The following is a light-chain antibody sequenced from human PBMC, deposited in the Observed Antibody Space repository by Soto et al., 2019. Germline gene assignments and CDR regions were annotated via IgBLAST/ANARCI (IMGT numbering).Light chain of an antibody. Sequence: QSALTQPRSVSGSPGQSVTISCTGTSSDVGRYDYVSWYQQHPGKAPKLIIYDVSERPSGVPDRFSGSKSGNTASLSISGLQPEDEADYYCSSYTSATTWVFGGGTKLTVL. CDR1: SSDVGRYDY. J-gene: IGLJ3*02. V-gene: IGLV2-11*01. CDR2: DVS. CDR3: SSYTSATTWV.